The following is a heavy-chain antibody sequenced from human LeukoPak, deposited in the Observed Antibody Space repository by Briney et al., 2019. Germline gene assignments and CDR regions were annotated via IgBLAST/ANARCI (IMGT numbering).Heavy chain of an antibody. V-gene: IGHV3-23*01. CDR3: AEGEVISAASSRTFDY. CDR1: GFAFSNYA. Sequence: GGSLRLSCAASGFAFSNYAMTWVRQTPGKGLEWVSTISGTDPTTKYADSVKGRFTISRDNIRKALYLQMDGLKVEDTAVYYCAEGEVISAASSRTFDYWGQGTQVTVSS. D-gene: IGHD2-2*01. CDR2: ISGTDPTT. J-gene: IGHJ4*02.